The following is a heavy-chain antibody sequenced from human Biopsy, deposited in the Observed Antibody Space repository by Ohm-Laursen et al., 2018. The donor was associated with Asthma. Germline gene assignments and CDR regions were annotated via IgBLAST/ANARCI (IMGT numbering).Heavy chain of an antibody. CDR1: GGSISSFY. CDR3: VRAVRNEQWLAPFDY. Sequence: GTLSLTCSVYGGSISSFYWSWIRQSPEKGLEWMGYVYWTGSTNYNPSLKSRITMSVDTSKNRMFLELTSVTAADTAIYYCVRAVRNEQWLAPFDYRGQRKPVTVSS. CDR2: VYWTGST. D-gene: IGHD6-19*01. V-gene: IGHV4-59*01. J-gene: IGHJ4*02.